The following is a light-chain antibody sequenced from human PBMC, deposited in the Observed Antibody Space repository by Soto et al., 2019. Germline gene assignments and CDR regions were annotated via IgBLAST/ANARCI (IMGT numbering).Light chain of an antibody. Sequence: EVVLTQSPGTLSLSPGERATLSCRASQSVSNNYFAWYQQKPGQAPRLLIFGSSDRATGIPDRFSGSGSGTDFTLTISRLEPEDLAVYSCQQYGSSPPYTFGQGTKLEIK. J-gene: IGKJ2*01. CDR2: GSS. CDR3: QQYGSSPPYT. V-gene: IGKV3-20*01. CDR1: QSVSNNY.